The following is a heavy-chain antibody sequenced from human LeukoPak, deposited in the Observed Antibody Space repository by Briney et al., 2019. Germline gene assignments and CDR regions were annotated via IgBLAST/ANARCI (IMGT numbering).Heavy chain of an antibody. CDR3: VRGSRLGVVERDAFGI. V-gene: IGHV3-21*01. CDR2: ISTSSSYI. CDR1: GFTFNRYN. D-gene: IGHD3-3*01. Sequence: GGSLRLSCAASGFTFNRYNMNWVRRAPGKGLEWVSSISTSSSYIYYADSVRGRFTISRDNAKNSLYLQMNSLRAEDTAVYYCVRGSRLGVVERDAFGIWGQGTMVSVSS. J-gene: IGHJ3*02.